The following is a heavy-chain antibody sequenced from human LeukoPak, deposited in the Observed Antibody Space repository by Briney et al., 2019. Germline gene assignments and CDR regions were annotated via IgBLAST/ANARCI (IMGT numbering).Heavy chain of an antibody. Sequence: PSETLSLTCTVSGGSIGSDGYYWSWIRQPPGKGLEWIGYIYWRGSTYYNPSLKSRVTISEDRSKNQFSLKLSSVTAADTAVYYCARDPNYCSGGSCYYGRWGQGTLVTVSS. V-gene: IGHV4-30-2*01. CDR1: GGSIGSDGYY. J-gene: IGHJ4*02. CDR3: ARDPNYCSGGSCYYGR. D-gene: IGHD2-15*01. CDR2: IYWRGST.